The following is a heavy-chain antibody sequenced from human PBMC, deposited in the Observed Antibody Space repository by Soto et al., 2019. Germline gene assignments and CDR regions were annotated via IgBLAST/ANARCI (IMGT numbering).Heavy chain of an antibody. CDR3: ARDPLWGTAMVLWYFDL. CDR2: ISYDGSNK. D-gene: IGHD5-18*01. J-gene: IGHJ2*01. CDR1: GFTFSSYA. Sequence: QVQLVESGGGVVQPGRSLRLSCAASGFTFSSYAMHWVRQAPGNGLEWVAVISYDGSNKYYADSVKGRFTTSRDNSKNTLYLQMNSLRAQDTAVYYCARDPLWGTAMVLWYFDLWGRGTLVTVSS. V-gene: IGHV3-30-3*01.